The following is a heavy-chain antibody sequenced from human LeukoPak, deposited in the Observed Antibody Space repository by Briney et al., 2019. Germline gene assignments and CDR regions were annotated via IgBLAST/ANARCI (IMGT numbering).Heavy chain of an antibody. Sequence: GSLRLSCAASGFTFSSYAMSWVRQAPGKGLEWVSAISGSGGSTYYADSVKGRFTISRDNSKNTLYLQMNSLRAEDTAVYYCAKDRGPYNIVLMVYAVLFDYWGQGTLVTVSS. CDR1: GFTFSSYA. D-gene: IGHD2-8*01. CDR3: AKDRGPYNIVLMVYAVLFDY. CDR2: ISGSGGST. J-gene: IGHJ4*02. V-gene: IGHV3-23*01.